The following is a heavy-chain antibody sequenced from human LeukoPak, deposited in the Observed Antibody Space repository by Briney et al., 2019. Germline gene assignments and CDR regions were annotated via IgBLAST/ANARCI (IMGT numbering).Heavy chain of an antibody. J-gene: IGHJ4*02. Sequence: RASVTVSYKDSGHTFTNDEIHWVRQAAGQGGEGMGWMNPISGNTGYAQNFQGRLTITRNTSISTAYMYLSSLRSDDTAVYYCARRDCTTGACRFDDWGQGTRVSVSP. CDR3: ARRDCTTGACRFDD. V-gene: IGHV1-8*01. CDR2: MNPISGNT. CDR1: GHTFTNDE. D-gene: IGHD2-8*01.